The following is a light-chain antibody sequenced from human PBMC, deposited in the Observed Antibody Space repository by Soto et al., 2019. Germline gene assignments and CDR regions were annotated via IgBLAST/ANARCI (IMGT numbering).Light chain of an antibody. CDR2: DAS. J-gene: IGKJ4*01. CDR3: QQRSNWPT. CDR1: QSVSSY. V-gene: IGKV3-11*01. Sequence: EIVLTQSPATLSLSPGERATLSCRASQSVSSYLAWYQQKPGQAPRLLIYDASNRATGIPARFSGSGSGTDFTITISSLEPEDFAVYYCQQRSNWPTCGGGTKVEIK.